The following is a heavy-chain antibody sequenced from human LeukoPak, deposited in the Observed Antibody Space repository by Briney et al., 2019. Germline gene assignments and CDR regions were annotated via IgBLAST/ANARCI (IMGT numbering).Heavy chain of an antibody. CDR1: GFTFSHHW. J-gene: IGHJ4*02. V-gene: IGHV3-7*03. CDR2: IYLDGSET. Sequence: GGSLRLSCAASGFTFSHHWLTWVRQGPGKGPEWVANIYLDGSETNYLDSVKGRFTISRDNAKNSLYLQMNSLRAEDTAVYYCARDLSRGYSGYGLDYWGQGTLVTVSS. D-gene: IGHD5-12*01. CDR3: ARDLSRGYSGYGLDY.